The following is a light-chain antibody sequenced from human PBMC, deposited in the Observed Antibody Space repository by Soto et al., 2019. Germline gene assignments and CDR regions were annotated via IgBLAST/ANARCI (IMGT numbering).Light chain of an antibody. CDR3: MHGSHGPYT. CDR1: QSLVHRDGNTY. J-gene: IGKJ2*01. Sequence: DVVLTQSPLSLPVIFGQSASISCRSSQSLVHRDGNTYLNWFLHRPGQSPRRLIYKVSNRDSGATDRFIDSASGTDITLESRRVWAEDGGVYYCMHGSHGPYTFGQGTKLEIK. CDR2: KVS. V-gene: IGKV2-30*02.